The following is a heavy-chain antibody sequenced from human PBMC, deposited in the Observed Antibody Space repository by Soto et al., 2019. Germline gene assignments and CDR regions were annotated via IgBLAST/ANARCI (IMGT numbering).Heavy chain of an antibody. CDR1: GFTFSNAW. V-gene: IGHV3-15*01. D-gene: IGHD5-12*01. CDR3: TTAGRILLFVCGYDY. CDR2: IKSKTAGGTT. Sequence: EVQLVESGGGLVKPGGSLRLSCAASGFTFSNAWMSWVRQAPGKGLEWVGRIKSKTAGGTTDYAAPVKGRLTISRDDARNTLQLQMKRLKPQDTVVYYCTTAGRILLFVCGYDYWGQGTLVTVSS. J-gene: IGHJ4*02.